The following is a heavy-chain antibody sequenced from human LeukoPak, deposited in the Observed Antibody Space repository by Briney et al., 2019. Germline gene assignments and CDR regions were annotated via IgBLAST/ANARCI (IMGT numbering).Heavy chain of an antibody. Sequence: GGSLRLSCAASAFTFSSYWMSWVRQAPGKGLEWVANIKQDGSEKYYVDSVKGRFTISRDNAKNSLYLQMNSLRAEDTAVYYCARARVVTKWIDYWGQGTLVTVSS. D-gene: IGHD2-21*02. CDR3: ARARVVTKWIDY. CDR2: IKQDGSEK. CDR1: AFTFSSYW. V-gene: IGHV3-7*03. J-gene: IGHJ4*02.